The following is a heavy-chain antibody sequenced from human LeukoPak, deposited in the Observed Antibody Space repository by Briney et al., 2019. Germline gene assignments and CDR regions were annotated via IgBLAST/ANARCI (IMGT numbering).Heavy chain of an antibody. D-gene: IGHD3-10*01. CDR1: GYTFTGYY. CDR3: VREGRGPQTDY. V-gene: IGHV1-2*02. Sequence: ASVKVSCKASGYTFTGYYMHWIRQAPGHGLEWMAWINPNSGGTNSAQKFQGRVTMTRDTSISTAYMEVSRLRSDDTAVYYCVREGRGPQTDYWGQGALVTVFS. CDR2: INPNSGGT. J-gene: IGHJ4*02.